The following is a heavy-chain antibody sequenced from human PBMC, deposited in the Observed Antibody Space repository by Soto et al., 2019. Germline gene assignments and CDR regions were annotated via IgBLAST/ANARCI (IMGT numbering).Heavy chain of an antibody. CDR1: GFTFTHYW. Sequence: EVQLVESGGGLVQPGGSLRLSCAASGFTFTHYWMHWVRQVPGKGLVWVSRINGDETYRSYADFAMGRFTISRDNAKNTVYLQMNSLSAEDTAIYYCARDCTPALTPGDDFDYWGQGTLVTVSS. D-gene: IGHD2-15*01. J-gene: IGHJ4*02. CDR2: INGDETYR. CDR3: ARDCTPALTPGDDFDY. V-gene: IGHV3-74*01.